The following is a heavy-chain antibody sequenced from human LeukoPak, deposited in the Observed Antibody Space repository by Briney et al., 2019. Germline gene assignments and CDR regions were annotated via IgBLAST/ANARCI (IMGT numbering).Heavy chain of an antibody. J-gene: IGHJ4*02. V-gene: IGHV4-59*12. Sequence: SETLSLTCTISGGSISIYYWNWIRQPPGKGLEWVGYIYYTGSSSYNPSLKSRVTMSVDTSKNQISLKVNSVTAADTAVYYCARESYSSSYLFDFWGQGTLVTVSS. CDR2: IYYTGSS. CDR3: ARESYSSSYLFDF. D-gene: IGHD6-6*01. CDR1: GGSISIYY.